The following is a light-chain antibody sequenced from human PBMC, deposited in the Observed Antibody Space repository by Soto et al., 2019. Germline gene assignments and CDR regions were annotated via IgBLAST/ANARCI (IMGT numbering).Light chain of an antibody. CDR2: AVS. CDR3: ISYNDRQSYL. V-gene: IGLV1-51*01. J-gene: IGLJ1*01. Sequence: QSVLTQPPSVSAAPGQKVTISCSGSSSNIGNNYVSWYQQFPGKSPKLIIYAVSDRPSGVSDRFSGSKSGISASLTISGLQTEDEADYYCISYNDRQSYLFGTGTKVTVL. CDR1: SSNIGNNY.